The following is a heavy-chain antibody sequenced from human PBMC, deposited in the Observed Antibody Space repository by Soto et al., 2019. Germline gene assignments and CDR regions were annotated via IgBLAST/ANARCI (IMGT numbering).Heavy chain of an antibody. Sequence: QVQLVQSGAEVKKPGSSVTVSCKASGGTFSSYAISWVRQAPGQGLELMGGIIPIFGTANYAQKFQRRVTITADESTNTAYMQLSSLTAEDTAVYYCAIRHYDFWSGYSGGSPSNWFDPWGQGTLVTLSS. CDR2: IIPIFGTA. CDR3: AIRHYDFWSGYSGGSPSNWFDP. CDR1: GGTFSSYA. J-gene: IGHJ5*02. D-gene: IGHD3-3*01. V-gene: IGHV1-69*01.